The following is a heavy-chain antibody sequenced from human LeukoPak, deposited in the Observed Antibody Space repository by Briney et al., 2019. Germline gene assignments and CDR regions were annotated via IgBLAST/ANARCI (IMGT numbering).Heavy chain of an antibody. CDR3: ARVNRGSSTSKKYYYYYMDV. V-gene: IGHV1-2*02. Sequence: ASVRVSCKTSGYTFTGYYMHWVRQAPGQGLEWMGWINTNSGGTNYAQKFQGRVTMTRDTSISTAYMELSRLRSGDTAVYYCARVNRGSSTSKKYYYYYMDVWGKGTTVTVSS. J-gene: IGHJ6*03. D-gene: IGHD2-2*01. CDR2: INTNSGGT. CDR1: GYTFTGYY.